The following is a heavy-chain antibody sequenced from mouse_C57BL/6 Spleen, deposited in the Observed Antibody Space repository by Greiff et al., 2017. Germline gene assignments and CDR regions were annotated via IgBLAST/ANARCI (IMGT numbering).Heavy chain of an antibody. CDR1: GYSFTGYY. J-gene: IGHJ4*01. CDR3: ARSRRIYDGYYDAMDY. Sequence: EVQLQQSGPELVKPGASVKISCKASGYSFTGYYMNWVKQSPEKSLEWIGEINPSTGGTTYNQKFKAKATLTVDKSSSTAYMQLKSLTSEDSAVYYCARSRRIYDGYYDAMDYWGQGTSVTVSS. D-gene: IGHD2-3*01. V-gene: IGHV1-42*01. CDR2: INPSTGGT.